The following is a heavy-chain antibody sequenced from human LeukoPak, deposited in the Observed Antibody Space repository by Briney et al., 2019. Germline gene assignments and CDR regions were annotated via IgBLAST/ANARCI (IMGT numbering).Heavy chain of an antibody. CDR3: ARGESAAGDASEFAY. Sequence: GGSLRLSCAASGFTFNTYIMTWVRQAPGKGLEWVSSITSRSSSIYYADSVKGRFTISRDNAKNSLYLHMNSLRAEDTAVYYCARGESAAGDASEFAYWGQGILVTVSS. CDR1: GFTFNTYI. D-gene: IGHD6-13*01. V-gene: IGHV3-21*01. CDR2: ITSRSSSI. J-gene: IGHJ4*02.